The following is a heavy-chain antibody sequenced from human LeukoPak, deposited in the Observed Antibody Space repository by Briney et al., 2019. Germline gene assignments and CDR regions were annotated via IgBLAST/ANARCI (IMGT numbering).Heavy chain of an antibody. J-gene: IGHJ3*02. CDR2: INPSAGST. V-gene: IGHV1-46*01. Sequence: GASVKVSCKASGYTFASYDTYWVRQAPGQGLEWMGMINPSAGSTNYAQKFQGRVTMARDTSASTVYMELTSLRSDDTAVYYCARDGVPSRNGYIQSSVYGAFDIWGQGTLVTVSS. D-gene: IGHD5-24*01. CDR3: ARDGVPSRNGYIQSSVYGAFDI. CDR1: GYTFASYD.